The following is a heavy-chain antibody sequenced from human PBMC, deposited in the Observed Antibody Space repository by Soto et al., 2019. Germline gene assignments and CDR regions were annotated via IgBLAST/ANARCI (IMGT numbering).Heavy chain of an antibody. Sequence: GGSLRLSYAASGFTFRSYGMHWVRQAQGKGLEWVAAICGDGSSKYYADTVKGRFTISRDNSKNTLYLQMNSLRAEDTAVYYRAKGQITIFDYWGQGTLVTVSS. CDR1: GFTFRSYG. D-gene: IGHD3-3*01. V-gene: IGHV3-33*06. CDR3: AKGQITIFDY. J-gene: IGHJ4*02. CDR2: ICGDGSSK.